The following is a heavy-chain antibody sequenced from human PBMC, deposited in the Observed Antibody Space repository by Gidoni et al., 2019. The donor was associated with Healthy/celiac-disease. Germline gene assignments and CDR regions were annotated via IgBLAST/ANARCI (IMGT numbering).Heavy chain of an antibody. Sequence: QVLLQHPGPGLVQPSSPPPLPCATSGDIASSHAAAWNWIRQSPSRVLEWLGRTYHRAKWYNDYAVSEKSRITINPDTSKNQVSLQLNSVTPVDTAVYYCARGGYSSSWPFDYWGQGTLVTVSS. V-gene: IGHV6-1*01. CDR1: GDIASSHAAA. J-gene: IGHJ4*02. CDR3: ARGGYSSSWPFDY. D-gene: IGHD6-13*01. CDR2: TYHRAKWYN.